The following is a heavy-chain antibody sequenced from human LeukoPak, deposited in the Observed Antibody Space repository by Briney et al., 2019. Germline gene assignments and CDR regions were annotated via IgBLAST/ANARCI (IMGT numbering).Heavy chain of an antibody. CDR1: GFTFSSYA. D-gene: IGHD5-18*01. Sequence: GGSLRLSCAASGFTFSSYAMSWVRLAPGKGLEWVSAISGSGGSTYYADSVKGRFTISRDNSKNTLYLQMNSLRAEDTAVYYCAKSLGYSYGPDYYFHYWGQGTLVTVSS. CDR3: AKSLGYSYGPDYYFHY. V-gene: IGHV3-23*01. CDR2: ISGSGGST. J-gene: IGHJ4*02.